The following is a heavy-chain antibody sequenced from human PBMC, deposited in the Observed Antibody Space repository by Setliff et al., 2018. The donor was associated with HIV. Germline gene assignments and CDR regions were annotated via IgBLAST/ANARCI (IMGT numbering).Heavy chain of an antibody. CDR1: GGSFSGYF. J-gene: IGHJ4*02. V-gene: IGHV4-34*01. Sequence: SETLSLTCAVYGGSFSGYFWSWIRQPPQKSLEWIGEINHSGDTNYNPSLKSRVTISVDTSKNQFSLKLSSVTAADTAVYYCATGIGGPNEYWGQGTLVTVSS. CDR3: ATGIGGPNEY. CDR2: INHSGDT. D-gene: IGHD3-3*01.